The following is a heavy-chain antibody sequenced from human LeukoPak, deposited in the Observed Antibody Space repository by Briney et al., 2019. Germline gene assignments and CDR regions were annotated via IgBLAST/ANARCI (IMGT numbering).Heavy chain of an antibody. CDR1: GYTFTSYG. CDR2: ISAYNGNT. Sequence: ASVKVSCKASGYTFTSYGISWVRQAPGQGLEWMGWISAYNGNTYYAQKFQGRVTMTTDISTSTAYMELRSLRSDDTAVYYRARVLVDNYGHYYYYMDVWGKGTTVTVSS. V-gene: IGHV1-18*01. J-gene: IGHJ6*03. CDR3: ARVLVDNYGHYYYYMDV. D-gene: IGHD5-18*01.